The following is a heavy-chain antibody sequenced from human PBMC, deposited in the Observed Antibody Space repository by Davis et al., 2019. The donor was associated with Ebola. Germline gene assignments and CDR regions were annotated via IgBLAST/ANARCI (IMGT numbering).Heavy chain of an antibody. D-gene: IGHD3-3*01. CDR2: IKSKTDGGTT. CDR3: TTDYRFWSALYYMDV. V-gene: IGHV3-15*01. J-gene: IGHJ6*03. CDR1: GFTFSNAW. Sequence: PGGSLRLSCAASGFTFSNAWMSWVRQAPGKGLEWVGRIKSKTDGGTTDYAAPVKGRFTISRDDSKNTLYLQMNSLKTEDTAVYYCTTDYRFWSALYYMDVWGKGTTVTVSS.